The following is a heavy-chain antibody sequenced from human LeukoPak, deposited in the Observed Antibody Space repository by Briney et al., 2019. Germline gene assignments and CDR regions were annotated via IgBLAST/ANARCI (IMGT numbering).Heavy chain of an antibody. V-gene: IGHV3-66*02. CDR1: GFTVSSNY. CDR2: IYSGGNT. D-gene: IGHD2-8*01. CDR3: ARDNVASVFDY. J-gene: IGHJ4*02. Sequence: GGSLRLSCAASGFTVSSNYMTWVRQAPGKGLEWVSVIYSGGNTYYADSVKGRFTISRDNSKNTLYLQMNSLRAEDTAIYYCARDNVASVFDYWGQGTLVTVSS.